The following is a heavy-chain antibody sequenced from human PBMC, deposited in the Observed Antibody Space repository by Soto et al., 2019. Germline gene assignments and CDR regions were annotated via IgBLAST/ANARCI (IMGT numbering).Heavy chain of an antibody. Sequence: EVQLLGSGGGPVQPGGSLRLSCAASGFTFSSYGMSWVRQAPGKGLEWVSGISGSGGSTYYADSVKGRFTISRDNSNNPLYLQMNTLRAEDPAVYYCPKRPTDWYTHFASWGQGTLVTVSS. J-gene: IGHJ1*01. D-gene: IGHD3-9*01. V-gene: IGHV3-23*01. CDR2: ISGSGGST. CDR1: GFTFSSYG. CDR3: PKRPTDWYTHFAS.